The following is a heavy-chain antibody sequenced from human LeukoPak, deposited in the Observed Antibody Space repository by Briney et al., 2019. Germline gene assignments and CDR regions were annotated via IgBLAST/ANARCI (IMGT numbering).Heavy chain of an antibody. D-gene: IGHD5-18*01. V-gene: IGHV3-15*01. J-gene: IGHJ4*02. CDR2: IKSKTDGGTT. Sequence: GGCLKLSCAASGVIFRNAWMSWVRQAPGKGLEWVGRIKSKTDGGTTNYAAPVKGRFTISRDDSKNTLYLQMISLKTEDTAVYYCTTVERGYSYGFDYWGQGTLVTVSS. CDR1: GVIFRNAW. CDR3: TTVERGYSYGFDY.